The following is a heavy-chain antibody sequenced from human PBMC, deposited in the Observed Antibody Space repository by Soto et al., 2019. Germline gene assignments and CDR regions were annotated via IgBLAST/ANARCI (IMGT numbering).Heavy chain of an antibody. J-gene: IGHJ4*02. CDR2: IYYSGST. CDR1: GGSISSGGYY. D-gene: IGHD2-8*01. CDR3: ARGKYCTNGVCYDPHFDY. V-gene: IGHV4-31*03. Sequence: SETLSLTCTVSGGSISSGGYYWSWIRQHPGKGLEWIGYIYYSGSTYYNPSLKSRVTISVDTSKNQFSLKLSSVTAADTAVYYCARGKYCTNGVCYDPHFDYWGQGTLVTVSS.